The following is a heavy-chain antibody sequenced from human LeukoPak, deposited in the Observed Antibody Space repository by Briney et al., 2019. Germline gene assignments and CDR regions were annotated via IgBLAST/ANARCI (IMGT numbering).Heavy chain of an antibody. Sequence: SETLSLTCVVYGGSFSGYYWSWIRQPPGKGLEWIGEINHSGSTNYNPSLKSRVTISVDTSKKQISLKLSSETAADTAVYYCARRLHDYGHFDYWGQGTLVTVSS. D-gene: IGHD4-17*01. CDR3: ARRLHDYGHFDY. CDR2: INHSGST. V-gene: IGHV4-34*01. J-gene: IGHJ4*02. CDR1: GGSFSGYY.